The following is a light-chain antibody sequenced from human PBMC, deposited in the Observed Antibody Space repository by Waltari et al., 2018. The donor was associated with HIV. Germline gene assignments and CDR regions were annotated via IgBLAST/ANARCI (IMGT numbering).Light chain of an antibody. CDR2: RND. V-gene: IGLV1-47*01. CDR1: ISNLGGNF. Sequence: QSVVTQPPSASGTPGQNISISCSGDISNLGGNFVYWYQQHPGTAPRLLIYRNDQRPSGVPDRFSGSKSGTSASLAISGLRSEDEGDYHCSTWDNSLSHWVFGGGTKVTVL. J-gene: IGLJ3*02. CDR3: STWDNSLSHWV.